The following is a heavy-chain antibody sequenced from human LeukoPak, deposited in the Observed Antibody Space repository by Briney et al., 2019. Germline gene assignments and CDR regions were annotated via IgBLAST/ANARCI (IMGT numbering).Heavy chain of an antibody. CDR2: IYTSGST. D-gene: IGHD2-2*01. CDR3: ARQHCSSTSCYASYYMDV. CDR1: GGSFSGYY. J-gene: IGHJ6*03. Sequence: SETLSLTCAVYGGSFSGYYWSWIRQPPGKGLEWIGYIYTSGSTNYNPSLKSRVTISVDTSKNQFSLKLSSVTAADTAVYYCARQHCSSTSCYASYYMDVWGKGTTVTVSS. V-gene: IGHV4-4*09.